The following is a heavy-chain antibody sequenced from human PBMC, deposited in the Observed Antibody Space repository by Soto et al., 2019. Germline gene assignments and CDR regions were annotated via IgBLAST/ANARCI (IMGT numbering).Heavy chain of an antibody. J-gene: IGHJ5*02. V-gene: IGHV1-69*12. CDR1: GGTFSSYA. CDR2: IIPIFGTA. Sequence: QVQLVQSGAEVKKPGSSVKVSCKASGGTFSSYAISWVRQAPGQGLEWMGGIIPIFGTANYAQKFQGRVTITADDSTSTAYMELSSLRSEDTAVYYCARQDCSGGSCYGAPYNWFDPWGQGTLVTVSS. D-gene: IGHD2-15*01. CDR3: ARQDCSGGSCYGAPYNWFDP.